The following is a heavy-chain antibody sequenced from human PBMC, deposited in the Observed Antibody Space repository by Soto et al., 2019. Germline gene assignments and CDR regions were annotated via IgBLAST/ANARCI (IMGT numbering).Heavy chain of an antibody. CDR1: GFTFSSYA. V-gene: IGHV3-23*01. Sequence: EVQLLESGGGLVQPGGSLRLSCAASGFTFSSYAMSWVRQAPGKGLEWVSAISGSGGSTYYADSVKGRFTISRDKAKNSLNLQMNRVRAEDTAVYYCARGMVLGVMRYYYYGMDVWGQGTTVTVSS. CDR2: ISGSGGST. D-gene: IGHD3-10*01. J-gene: IGHJ6*02. CDR3: ARGMVLGVMRYYYYGMDV.